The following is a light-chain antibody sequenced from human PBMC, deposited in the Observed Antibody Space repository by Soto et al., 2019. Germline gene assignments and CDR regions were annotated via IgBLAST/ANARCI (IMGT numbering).Light chain of an antibody. CDR3: QHYKMYSPWT. V-gene: IGKV3-11*01. J-gene: IGKJ1*01. CDR2: DSS. CDR1: QSVSSY. Sequence: EVVLTQFPATLSLSPGDGATLSCRASQSVSSYLAWYQQKRGQAPRLLIYDSSNRATGIPARFSGSGSGTDFSLIISSLEPEDFATYYCQHYKMYSPWTFGQGTKVEIK.